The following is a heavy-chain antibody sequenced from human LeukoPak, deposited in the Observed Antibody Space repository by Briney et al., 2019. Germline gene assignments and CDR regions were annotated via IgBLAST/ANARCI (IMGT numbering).Heavy chain of an antibody. D-gene: IGHD3-10*01. CDR2: ISYDGNNK. CDR3: ARESSGGSFDY. J-gene: IGHJ4*02. Sequence: GGSLRLSCAASGFTFSSYWMSWVRQAPGKGLEWVAVISYDGNNKYYADSVKGRFTISRDNSKDTLYLQMNSLRAEDTAVYYCARESSGGSFDYWGQGTLVTVSS. CDR1: GFTFSSYW. V-gene: IGHV3-30-3*01.